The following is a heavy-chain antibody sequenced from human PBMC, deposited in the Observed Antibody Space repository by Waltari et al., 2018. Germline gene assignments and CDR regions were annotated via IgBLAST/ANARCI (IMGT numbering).Heavy chain of an antibody. CDR3: AAEPSTTVTTAGRDY. CDR2: IVVGSGNT. CDR1: GFTFTSSA. Sequence: QMQLVQSGPEVKKPGTSVKVSCKASGFTFTSSAVQWVRQARGQRLEWIGWIVVGSGNTNYAQKFQERVTITRDMSTSTAYMELSSLRSEDTAVYYCAAEPSTTVTTAGRDYWGQGTLVTVSS. J-gene: IGHJ4*02. D-gene: IGHD4-17*01. V-gene: IGHV1-58*01.